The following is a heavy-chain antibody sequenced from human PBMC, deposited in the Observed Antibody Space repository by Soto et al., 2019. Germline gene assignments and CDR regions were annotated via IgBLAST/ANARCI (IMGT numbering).Heavy chain of an antibody. CDR3: ARGGQQLVKRRPGLFDP. CDR1: GASLSDNC. J-gene: IGHJ5*02. D-gene: IGHD6-13*01. CDR2: INHSGNT. Sequence: PSETLSLTCAVYGASLSDNCCNWLRQPPGKGLEWIGEINHSGNTNYNPSLRSRVTISIDTSKNQFSLKLSSVTAADTAVYYCARGGQQLVKRRPGLFDPWGQGTLVTVSS. V-gene: IGHV4-34*01.